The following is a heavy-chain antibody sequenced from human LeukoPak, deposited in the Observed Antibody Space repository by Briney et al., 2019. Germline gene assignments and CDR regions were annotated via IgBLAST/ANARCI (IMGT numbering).Heavy chain of an antibody. Sequence: GGSLRPSCAASGFTFSSYWMSWVRQAPGKGLEWVANIKQDGSEKYYVDSVKGRFTISRDNAKNSLYLQMNSLRAEDTAVYYCARRDPWDYYGSGSYSYFDYWGQGTLVTVSS. CDR3: ARRDPWDYYGSGSYSYFDY. V-gene: IGHV3-7*01. J-gene: IGHJ4*02. CDR1: GFTFSSYW. CDR2: IKQDGSEK. D-gene: IGHD3-10*01.